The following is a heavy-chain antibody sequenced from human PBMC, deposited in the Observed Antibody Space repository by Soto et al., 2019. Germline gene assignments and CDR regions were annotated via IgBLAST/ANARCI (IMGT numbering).Heavy chain of an antibody. Sequence: GGSLRLSCAASGFTFSSSWMDWVRQAPGKGLEWVANINQDGSEKHYIDSVKGRFTISRDNAKSSLYLQMSSLTAEDSALYYCSPALNFWGQGTLVTVSS. CDR2: INQDGSEK. D-gene: IGHD2-2*01. J-gene: IGHJ4*02. V-gene: IGHV3-7*01. CDR3: SPALNF. CDR1: GFTFSSSW.